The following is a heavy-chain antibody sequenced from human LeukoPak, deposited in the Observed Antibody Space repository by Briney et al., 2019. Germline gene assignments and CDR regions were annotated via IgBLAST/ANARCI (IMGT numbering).Heavy chain of an antibody. CDR1: GYTFTSYG. Sequence: GASVKVSCKASGYTFTSYGISWVRQAPGQGLEWMGWISAYNGNTNYAQKLQGRVTMTTDTSTSTAYMELRSLRSDDTAVYYCARNRHSGSFYYYYYYMDVWGKGTTVTVSS. CDR2: ISAYNGNT. V-gene: IGHV1-18*01. D-gene: IGHD1-26*01. CDR3: ARNRHSGSFYYYYYYMDV. J-gene: IGHJ6*03.